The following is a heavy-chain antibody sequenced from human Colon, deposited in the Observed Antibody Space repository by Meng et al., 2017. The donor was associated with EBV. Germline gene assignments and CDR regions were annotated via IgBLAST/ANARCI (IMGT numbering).Heavy chain of an antibody. V-gene: IGHV3-15*01. J-gene: IGHJ4*02. D-gene: IGHD2-2*01. Sequence: VQLWESGGGLVKPWGSLRLSCAASGVTFISAWMSWVRQDPGKGLEWVGRIKSKTDGGTTDYAAPVKGRFTISRDESKNTVHLQMNSLTTEDTAIYYCIHLRNSQLLDWAQGTLVTVSS. CDR2: IKSKTDGGTT. CDR1: GVTFISAW. CDR3: IHLRNSQLLD.